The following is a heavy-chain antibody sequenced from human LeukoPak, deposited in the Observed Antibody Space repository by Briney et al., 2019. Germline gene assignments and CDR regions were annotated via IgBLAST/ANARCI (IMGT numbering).Heavy chain of an antibody. V-gene: IGHV3-7*01. Sequence: GGSLRLSCAASGFTFSSYAMNWVRQAPGKGLEWVANIKEDGSEKYYVDSVKGRFTVSRDNAKNSLYLQINSLRADDTAVYYCARGGPTVGTDYWGQGTLVTVSS. CDR3: ARGGPTVGTDY. CDR1: GFTFSSYA. J-gene: IGHJ4*02. CDR2: IKEDGSEK. D-gene: IGHD1-26*01.